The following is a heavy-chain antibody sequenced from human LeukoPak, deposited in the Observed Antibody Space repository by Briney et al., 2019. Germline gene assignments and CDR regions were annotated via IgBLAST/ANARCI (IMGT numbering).Heavy chain of an antibody. CDR1: GGSISSYY. CDR3: ARASYSYDINGWVPFDY. Sequence: SETLSLTCTVSGGSISSYYWSWIRQPPGKGLEWIGRIYTSGSTNYNPSLKSRVTISGDTSKNQFSLRLSSVTAADTAAYYCARASYSYDINGWVPFDYWGQGTLVTVSS. CDR2: IYTSGST. D-gene: IGHD3-22*01. J-gene: IGHJ4*02. V-gene: IGHV4-4*08.